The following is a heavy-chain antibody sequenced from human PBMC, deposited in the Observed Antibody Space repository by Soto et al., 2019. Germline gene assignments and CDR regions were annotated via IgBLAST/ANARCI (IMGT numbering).Heavy chain of an antibody. CDR3: AKRQRRRVVTANYYFDY. Sequence: ASVKVSCKASGGTFSSYAISWVRQAPGQGLEWMGGIIPIFGTANYAQKFQGRVTITADESTSTAYMELSSLRSEDTAVYYCAKRQRRRVVTANYYFDYWGQGTLVTVSS. J-gene: IGHJ4*02. CDR2: IIPIFGTA. D-gene: IGHD2-21*02. CDR1: GGTFSSYA. V-gene: IGHV1-69*13.